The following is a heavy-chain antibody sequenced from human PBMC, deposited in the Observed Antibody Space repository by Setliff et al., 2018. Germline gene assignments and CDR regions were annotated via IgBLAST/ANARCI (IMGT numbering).Heavy chain of an antibody. CDR2: IFSNDEK. V-gene: IGHV2-26*01. J-gene: IGHJ4*02. CDR3: ARIYCSGGSCLYYFDY. D-gene: IGHD2-15*01. CDR1: GFSLSNARMG. Sequence: SGLTLVNPTQTLTLTCTVSGFSLSNARMGVSWIRQPPGKALEWLAHIFSNDEKSYSTSLKSRLTISKDTSKSQVVLTMTNMDPVDTATYYCARIYCSGGSCLYYFDYWGQGTLVTVSS.